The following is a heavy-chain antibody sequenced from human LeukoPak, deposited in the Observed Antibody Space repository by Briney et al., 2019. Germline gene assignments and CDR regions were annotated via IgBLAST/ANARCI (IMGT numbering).Heavy chain of an antibody. J-gene: IGHJ4*02. CDR1: GFTFSSYG. D-gene: IGHD3-3*01. V-gene: IGHV3-30*02. CDR3: AKAADFWSGYGIDY. Sequence: GGSLRLSCAASGFTFSSYGRHWVRQAPGKRLEWVAFIRYDGSNKYYADSVKGRFTISRDNSKNTLYLQMNSLRAEDTAVYYCAKAADFWSGYGIDYWGQGTLVTVSS. CDR2: IRYDGSNK.